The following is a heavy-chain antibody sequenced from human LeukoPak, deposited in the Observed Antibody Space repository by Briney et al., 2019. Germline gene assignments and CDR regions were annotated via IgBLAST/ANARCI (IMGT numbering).Heavy chain of an antibody. CDR1: GFTVSSNY. J-gene: IGHJ4*02. CDR3: ARDPGTIAAGY. CDR2: ISGSGGST. Sequence: TGGSLRLSCAASGFTVSSNYMSWVRQAPGKGLEWVSAISGSGGSTYYADSVKGRFTISRDNSKNTLYLQMNSLRAEDTAVYYCARDPGTIAAGYWGQGTLVTVSS. V-gene: IGHV3-66*01. D-gene: IGHD6-13*01.